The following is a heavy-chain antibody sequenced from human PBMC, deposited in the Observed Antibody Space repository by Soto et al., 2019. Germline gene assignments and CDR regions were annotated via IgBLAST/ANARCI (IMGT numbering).Heavy chain of an antibody. Sequence: QVQLVQSGAEVKKPGASVKVSCKASGYTFTSYDINWVRQATGQGLEWMGWMNPNSGNTGYAQKFQGRVTMTRNTSIRTAYIELSSLRSVDTAVYYCARSTLDYCSGASCGWFDHWGQGPLFTVSS. CDR2: MNPNSGNT. D-gene: IGHD2-15*01. V-gene: IGHV1-8*01. CDR1: GYTFTSYD. CDR3: ARSTLDYCSGASCGWFDH. J-gene: IGHJ5*02.